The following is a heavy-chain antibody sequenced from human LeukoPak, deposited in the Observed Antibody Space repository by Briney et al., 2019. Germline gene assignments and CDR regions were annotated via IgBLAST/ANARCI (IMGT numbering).Heavy chain of an antibody. V-gene: IGHV4-34*01. Sequence: SETLSLTCAVYGGSFSGYYWSWIHQPPGKGLEWIGEINHSGSTNYNPSLKSRVTISVDTSKNQFSLKLSSVTAADTAVYYCARDRGYSYGPFDYWGQGTLVTVSS. D-gene: IGHD5-18*01. CDR3: ARDRGYSYGPFDY. J-gene: IGHJ4*02. CDR1: GGSFSGYY. CDR2: INHSGST.